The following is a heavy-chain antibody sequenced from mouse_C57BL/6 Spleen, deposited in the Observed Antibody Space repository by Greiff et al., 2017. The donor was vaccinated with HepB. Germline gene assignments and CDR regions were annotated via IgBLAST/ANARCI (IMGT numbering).Heavy chain of an antibody. D-gene: IGHD1-1*01. CDR2: INPNNGGT. CDR1: GYTFTDYN. V-gene: IGHV1-22*01. Sequence: EVQLQQSGPELVKPGASVKMSCKASGYTFTDYNMHWVKQSHGKSLEWIGYINPNNGGTSYNQKFKGKATLTVNKSSSTAYMELRSLTSEDSEVYYCARAPITTVVASPFDYWGQGTTLTVSS. CDR3: ARAPITTVVASPFDY. J-gene: IGHJ2*01.